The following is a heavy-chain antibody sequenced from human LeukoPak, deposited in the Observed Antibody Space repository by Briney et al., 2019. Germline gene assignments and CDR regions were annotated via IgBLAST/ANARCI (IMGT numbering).Heavy chain of an antibody. D-gene: IGHD2-15*01. CDR2: ISSSSSYI. V-gene: IGHV3-21*01. CDR3: ARDGGDCSGGSCYKGDFDY. CDR1: RFTFSSYS. J-gene: IGHJ4*02. Sequence: GGSLRLSCAASRFTFSSYSMNWVRQAPGKGLEWVSSISSSSSYIYYADSVKGRFTISRDNAKNSLYLQMNSLRAEDTAVYYCARDGGDCSGGSCYKGDFDYWGQGTLVTVSS.